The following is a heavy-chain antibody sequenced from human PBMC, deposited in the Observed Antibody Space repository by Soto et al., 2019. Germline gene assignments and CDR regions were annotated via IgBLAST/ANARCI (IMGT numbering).Heavy chain of an antibody. D-gene: IGHD5-12*01. CDR1: GYSFIDYY. CDR3: ARWRGVVATHDS. V-gene: IGHV1-2*02. CDR2: ISPNSGAS. Sequence: QVQLVQSGAEVKKSGASVKVSCRTSGYSFIDYYVHWVRQAPGQGLEWVGWISPNSGASKYAENFQGRVTVTRDRSTSTVYMELTGLRSDDTAVYYCARWRGVVATHDSWGQGTLVTVSS. J-gene: IGHJ4*02.